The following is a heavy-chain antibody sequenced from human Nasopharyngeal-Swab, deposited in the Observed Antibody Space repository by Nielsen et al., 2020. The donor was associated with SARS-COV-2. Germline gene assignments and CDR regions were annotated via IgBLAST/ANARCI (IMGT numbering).Heavy chain of an antibody. CDR1: GYTFTGYY. D-gene: IGHD6-13*01. CDR2: INPNSGGT. CDR3: ARDVGRYSSSWYPHHFDY. Sequence: ASVKVSCKASGYTFTGYYMHWVRQAPGQGLEWMGWINPNSGGTNYAQKFQGWVTMTRDTSISTAYMELRSLRSDDTAVYYCARDVGRYSSSWYPHHFDYWGQGTLVTVSS. V-gene: IGHV1-2*04. J-gene: IGHJ4*02.